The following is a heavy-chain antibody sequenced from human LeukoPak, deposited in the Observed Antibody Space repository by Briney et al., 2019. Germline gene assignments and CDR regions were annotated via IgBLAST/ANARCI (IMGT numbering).Heavy chain of an antibody. CDR3: ARDGLRAAGTHFDY. J-gene: IGHJ4*02. CDR2: MWYDGSNK. Sequence: PGRSLRLSCAASGFTFSSYGMHWVRQAPGKGLEWVAVMWYDGSNKYYADSVKGRFTISRDNSKNTLYLQMNSLRAEDTAVYYCARDGLRAAGTHFDYWGQGTLVTVSS. CDR1: GFTFSSYG. V-gene: IGHV3-33*01. D-gene: IGHD6-13*01.